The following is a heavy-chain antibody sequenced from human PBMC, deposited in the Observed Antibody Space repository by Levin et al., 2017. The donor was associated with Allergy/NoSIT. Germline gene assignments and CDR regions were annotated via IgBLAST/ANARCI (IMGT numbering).Heavy chain of an antibody. J-gene: IGHJ4*02. CDR1: GFTFSSYW. V-gene: IGHV3-74*01. Sequence: GGSLRLSCAASGFTFSSYWMHWVRQAPGKGLVWVSRINSDGSSTRYADSVKGRFTISRDNAKNTLNLQMNSLRAEDTAVYYCARESDYYGSGLDYWGQGTLVTVSS. D-gene: IGHD3-10*01. CDR3: ARESDYYGSGLDY. CDR2: INSDGSST.